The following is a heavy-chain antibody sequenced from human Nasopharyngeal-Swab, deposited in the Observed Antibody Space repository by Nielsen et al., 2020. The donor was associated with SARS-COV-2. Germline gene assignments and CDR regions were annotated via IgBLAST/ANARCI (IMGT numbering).Heavy chain of an antibody. CDR1: GFTFSSYA. CDR2: ISYDGSNK. J-gene: IGHJ3*02. Sequence: GGSLRLSCAASGFTFSSYAMHWVRQAPGKGLEWVAVISYDGSNKYYADSVKGRSTISRDNSKNTLYLQMNSLRAEDTAVYYCARVGVIYGSGAFDIWGQGTMVTVSS. CDR3: ARVGVIYGSGAFDI. V-gene: IGHV3-30-3*01. D-gene: IGHD3-10*01.